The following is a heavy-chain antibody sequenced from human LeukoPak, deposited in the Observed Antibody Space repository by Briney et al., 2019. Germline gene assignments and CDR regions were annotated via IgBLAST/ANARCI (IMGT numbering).Heavy chain of an antibody. J-gene: IGHJ6*03. V-gene: IGHV3-30*04. CDR1: GFTFSSYA. Sequence: GGSLRLSCAASGFTFSSYAMHWVRQAPGKGLEWVAVISYDGSNKYYADSVKGRFTISRDNSKYTLYLQMNCLRAEDTAVYYCARVKVERFRNYYYYMDVWGKGTTVTVSS. CDR2: ISYDGSNK. CDR3: ARVKVERFRNYYYYMDV.